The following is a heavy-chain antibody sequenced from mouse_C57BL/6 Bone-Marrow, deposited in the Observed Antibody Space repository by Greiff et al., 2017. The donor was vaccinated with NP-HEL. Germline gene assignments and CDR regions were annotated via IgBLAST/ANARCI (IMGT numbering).Heavy chain of an antibody. CDR1: GFNIKDYY. Sequence: EVKLMESGAELVRPGASVKLSCTASGFNIKDYYMYWVKQRPEQGLEWIGRIDPEDGDTEYAPKFQGKATMTADTSSNTAYLQLSSLTSEDTAVYYCTTPVVATDWYFDVWGTGTTVTVSS. D-gene: IGHD1-1*01. J-gene: IGHJ1*03. CDR2: IDPEDGDT. V-gene: IGHV14-1*01. CDR3: TTPVVATDWYFDV.